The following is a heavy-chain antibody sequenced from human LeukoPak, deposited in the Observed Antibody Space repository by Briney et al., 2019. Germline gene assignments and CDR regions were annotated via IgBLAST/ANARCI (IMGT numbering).Heavy chain of an antibody. J-gene: IGHJ1*01. V-gene: IGHV1-2*02. CDR3: ARLASVPG. CDR1: GYTFTGYY. D-gene: IGHD6-19*01. Sequence: GASVKVSCKASGYTFTGYYLHWVRQAPGQGLEWMGWIHPNSGGTNYAQKFQGRVTMTRDTSISTAYMELSSLRSDDTAVYVCARLASVPGWGQGTLVTVSS. CDR2: IHPNSGGT.